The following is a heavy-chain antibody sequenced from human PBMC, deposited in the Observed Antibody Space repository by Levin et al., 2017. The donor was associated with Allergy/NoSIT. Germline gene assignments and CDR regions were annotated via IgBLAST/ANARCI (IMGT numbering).Heavy chain of an antibody. Sequence: PGGSLRLSCAASGLPSINYWMGWARQAPGQGLEWVANINPDATQKYYVDSVKGRFTISRDNANNLLVLQMGSLRAEDTAIYYCASMEAGAFDYWGQGALVTVSS. CDR1: GLPSINYW. D-gene: IGHD3-10*01. V-gene: IGHV3-7*01. CDR2: INPDATQK. CDR3: ASMEAGAFDY. J-gene: IGHJ4*02.